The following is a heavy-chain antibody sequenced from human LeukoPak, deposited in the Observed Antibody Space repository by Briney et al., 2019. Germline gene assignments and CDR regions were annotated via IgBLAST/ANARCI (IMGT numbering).Heavy chain of an antibody. CDR2: IYYSGST. D-gene: IGHD5-18*01. CDR3: ARDRYSYGNNWFDP. V-gene: IGHV4-59*12. CDR1: GGSISSYY. J-gene: IGHJ5*02. Sequence: SETLSLTCTVSGGSISSYYWSWIRQPPGKGLEWIGYIYYSGSTNYNPSLKSRVTMSVDTSKNQFSLTLSSVTAADTAVYYCARDRYSYGNNWFDPWGQGTLVTVSS.